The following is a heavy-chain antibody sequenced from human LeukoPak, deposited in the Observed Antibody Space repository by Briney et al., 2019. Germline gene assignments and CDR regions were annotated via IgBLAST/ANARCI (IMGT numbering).Heavy chain of an antibody. D-gene: IGHD3-22*01. V-gene: IGHV1-69*13. CDR2: IIPIFGTA. CDR1: GGTFSSYA. Sequence: SVKVSCKASGGTFSSYAISWVRQAPGQGLEWMGGIIPIFGTANYAQKFQGRVTITADESTSTAYMELSSLRSEDTAVYYCARDTDYYDSSGYYPRSGQYYFDYWGQGTLVTVSS. CDR3: ARDTDYYDSSGYYPRSGQYYFDY. J-gene: IGHJ4*02.